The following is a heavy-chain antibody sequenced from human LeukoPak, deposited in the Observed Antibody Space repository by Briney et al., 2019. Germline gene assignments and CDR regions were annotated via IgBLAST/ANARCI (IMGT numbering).Heavy chain of an antibody. Sequence: PGGSLRLSCAASGFTFSSYWMPWVRQAPGKGLVWVSRINSDGSSTSYADSVKGRFTISRDNAKNTLYLQMNSLRAEDTAVYYCARAGRYFDWLYYDYWGQGTLVTVSS. V-gene: IGHV3-74*01. D-gene: IGHD3-9*01. CDR1: GFTFSSYW. J-gene: IGHJ4*02. CDR3: ARAGRYFDWLYYDY. CDR2: INSDGSST.